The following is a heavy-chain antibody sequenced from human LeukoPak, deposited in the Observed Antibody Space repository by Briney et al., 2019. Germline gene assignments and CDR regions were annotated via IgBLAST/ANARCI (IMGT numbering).Heavy chain of an antibody. CDR2: ISSSSSYI. V-gene: IGHV3-21*01. CDR3: ASPAASLSGYYYYMDV. Sequence: GGSLRLSCAASGFTFSSYSMNWVRQAPGKGLEWVSSISSSSSYIYYADSVKGRFTISRDNAKNSLYLQMNSLRAEDTAVYYCASPAASLSGYYYYMDVWGKGTTVTVSS. J-gene: IGHJ6*03. CDR1: GFTFSSYS. D-gene: IGHD3-16*02.